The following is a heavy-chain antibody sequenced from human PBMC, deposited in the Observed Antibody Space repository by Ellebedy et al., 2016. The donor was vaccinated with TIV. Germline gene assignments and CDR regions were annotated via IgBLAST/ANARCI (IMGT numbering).Heavy chain of an antibody. D-gene: IGHD2-2*02. Sequence: GGSLRLXCAASGFTFSSYGMNWVRQAPGKGLEWVSSISSSSSYIYYADSVEGRFTISRDNAKNSLYLQMNSLRAEDTAVYYCARGPHTRYYYYYMDVWGKGTTVTVSS. CDR1: GFTFSSYG. CDR2: ISSSSSYI. J-gene: IGHJ6*03. V-gene: IGHV3-21*01. CDR3: ARGPHTRYYYYYMDV.